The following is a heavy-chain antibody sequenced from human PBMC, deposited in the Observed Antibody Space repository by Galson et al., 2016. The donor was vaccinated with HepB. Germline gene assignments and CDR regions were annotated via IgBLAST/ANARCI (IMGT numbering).Heavy chain of an antibody. D-gene: IGHD6-19*01. CDR2: LYSDGST. CDR3: ARSTSSGWTAYYFDY. J-gene: IGHJ4*02. CDR1: GFTVSSSY. Sequence: SLRLSCAASGFTVSSSYMTWVRQAPGKRLQWVSDLYSDGSTFYADSVKGRFTTSRDSSKNTLYLQMNSLRADDTAVYYCARSTSSGWTAYYFDYWGQGTLVTVSS. V-gene: IGHV3-53*01.